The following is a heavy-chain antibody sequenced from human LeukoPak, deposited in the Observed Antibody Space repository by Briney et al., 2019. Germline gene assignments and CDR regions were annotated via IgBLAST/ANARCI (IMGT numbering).Heavy chain of an antibody. V-gene: IGHV3-48*03. D-gene: IGHD3/OR15-3a*01. Sequence: GGSLRLSCAASGFTFSSYEMNWVRQAPGKGLEWVSYISSSGSTIYYADSVKGRFTISRDNAKNSLYLQMNSLRAEDMAVYYCASLGWTSEEVRGKGTTVSVSS. J-gene: IGHJ6*04. CDR1: GFTFSSYE. CDR3: ASLGWTSEEV. CDR2: ISSSGSTI.